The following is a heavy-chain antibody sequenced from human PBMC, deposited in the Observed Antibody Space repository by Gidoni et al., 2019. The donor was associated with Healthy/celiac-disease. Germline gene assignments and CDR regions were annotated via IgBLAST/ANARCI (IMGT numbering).Heavy chain of an antibody. CDR3: ARLGGRQIVATGHFDY. V-gene: IGHV1-46*01. CDR2: INPSGGST. D-gene: IGHD5-12*01. J-gene: IGHJ4*02. Sequence: QVQLVQSGAEVKKPGASVKVSCKASGYTFTSYYMHWVRQAPGQGLEWMGIINPSGGSTSYAQKFQGRVTMTRDTSTSTVYMELSSLRSEDTAVYYCARLGGRQIVATGHFDYWGQGTLVTVSS. CDR1: GYTFTSYY.